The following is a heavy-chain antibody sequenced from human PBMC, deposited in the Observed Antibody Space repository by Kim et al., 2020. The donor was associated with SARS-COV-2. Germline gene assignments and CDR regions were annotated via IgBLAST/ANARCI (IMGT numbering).Heavy chain of an antibody. Sequence: SETLSLTCTVSGGSISSGGYYWSWIRQHPGKGLEWIGYIYYSGSTYYNPSLKSRVTISVDTSKNQFSLKLSSVTAADTAVYYCARVGAVYDILTGPYYFDYWGQGTLVTVSS. CDR3: ARVGAVYDILTGPYYFDY. J-gene: IGHJ4*02. CDR1: GGSISSGGYY. D-gene: IGHD3-9*01. CDR2: IYYSGST. V-gene: IGHV4-31*03.